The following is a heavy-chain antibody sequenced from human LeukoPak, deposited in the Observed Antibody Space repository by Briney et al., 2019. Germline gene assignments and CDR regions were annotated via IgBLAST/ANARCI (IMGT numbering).Heavy chain of an antibody. CDR3: ARGGSYDFWSGNYYYYYMDV. J-gene: IGHJ6*03. D-gene: IGHD3-3*01. CDR2: IIPIFGTA. Sequence: GASVNVSCKASVGTFSSYATSWVRQAPGQGLEWMGGIIPIFGTANYAQKFQGRVTITTDESTSTAYMELSSLRSEDTAVYYCARGGSYDFWSGNYYYYYMDVWGKGTTVTVSS. V-gene: IGHV1-69*05. CDR1: VGTFSSYA.